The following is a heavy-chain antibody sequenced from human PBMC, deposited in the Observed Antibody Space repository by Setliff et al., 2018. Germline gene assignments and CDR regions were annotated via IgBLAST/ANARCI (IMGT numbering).Heavy chain of an antibody. CDR3: ARLSGFLYVDV. CDR2: VFYSGSA. J-gene: IGHJ6*03. V-gene: IGHV4-59*08. CDR1: GGSMTAYF. Sequence: SETLSLTCTVSGGSMTAYFWSWIRQTPDKRLEWIGYVFYSGSANYNPALESRVTISVDTSKSQFSLKLSSVTAADTAVYFCARLSGFLYVDVWGKGTTVTVSS. D-gene: IGHD3-3*01.